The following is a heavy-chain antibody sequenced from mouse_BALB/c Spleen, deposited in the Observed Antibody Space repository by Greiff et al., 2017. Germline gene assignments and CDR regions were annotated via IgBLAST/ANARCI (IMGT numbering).Heavy chain of an antibody. CDR2: ISSGSSTI. J-gene: IGHJ1*01. V-gene: IGHV5-17*02. CDR1: GFTFSSFG. CDR3: ARLAQLGRGYFDV. D-gene: IGHD4-1*02. Sequence: EVQGVESGGGLVQPGGSRKLSCAASGFTFSSFGMHWVRQAPEKGLEWVAYISSGSSTIYYADTVKGRFTISRDNPKNTLFLQMTSLRSEDTAMYYCARLAQLGRGYFDVWGAGTTVTVSS.